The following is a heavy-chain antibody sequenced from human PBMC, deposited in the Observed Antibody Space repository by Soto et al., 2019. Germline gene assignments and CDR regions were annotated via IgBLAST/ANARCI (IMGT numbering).Heavy chain of an antibody. J-gene: IGHJ5*02. CDR3: ARESEYSSLGGFDP. D-gene: IGHD6-6*01. CDR2: IWYDGSNK. Sequence: QVQLVESGGGVVQPGRSLRLSCAASGFTFSSYGMHWVRQAPGKGLEWVAVIWYDGSNKYYADSVKGRFTISRDNSKNTLYLQMNSLRAEDTAVYYRARESEYSSLGGFDPWGQGTLVTVSS. CDR1: GFTFSSYG. V-gene: IGHV3-33*01.